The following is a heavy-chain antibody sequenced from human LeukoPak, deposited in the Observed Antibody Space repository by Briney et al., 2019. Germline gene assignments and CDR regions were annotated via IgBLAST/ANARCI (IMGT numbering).Heavy chain of an antibody. CDR1: GNTFTNNG. CDR3: ARDGLYGDYVWDY. V-gene: IGHV1-18*01. J-gene: IGHJ4*02. CDR2: ISAYNGHT. D-gene: IGHD4-17*01. Sequence: ASVKVSCKASGNTFTNNGISWVRQAPGQGLEWMGWISAYNGHTNYAQKFQGRVTITADESTSTAYMELSSLRSEDTAVYYCARDGLYGDYVWDYWGQGTLVTVSS.